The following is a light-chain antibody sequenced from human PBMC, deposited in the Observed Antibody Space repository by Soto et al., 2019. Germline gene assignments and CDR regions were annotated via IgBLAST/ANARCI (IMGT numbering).Light chain of an antibody. V-gene: IGLV1-44*01. CDR3: AAWDDSLHAPYV. CDR2: SNN. J-gene: IGLJ1*01. Sequence: VLTQPPSASGTPGQRVTISCSGSSSNIGSHVVSWYQQLPGTAPKLLIYSNNHRPSGVPDRFSGSKSGTSASLAISGLQSEDEADYYCAAWDDSLHAPYVFGTGTKVTVL. CDR1: SSNIGSHV.